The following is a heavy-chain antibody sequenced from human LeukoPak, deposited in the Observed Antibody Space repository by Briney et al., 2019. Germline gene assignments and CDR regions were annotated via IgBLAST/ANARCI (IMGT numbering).Heavy chain of an antibody. CDR1: RFTFSNAW. Sequence: GGSLRLSCAASRFTFSNAWMSWVRQAPGKGLEWVGRIKSKTDGGTTDYAAPVKGRFTISRDDSKNTLYLQMNSLKTEDTAVYYCTTVPINHDILTGYYFHYWGQGTLVTVSS. V-gene: IGHV3-15*01. CDR3: TTVPINHDILTGYYFHY. J-gene: IGHJ4*02. D-gene: IGHD3-9*01. CDR2: IKSKTDGGTT.